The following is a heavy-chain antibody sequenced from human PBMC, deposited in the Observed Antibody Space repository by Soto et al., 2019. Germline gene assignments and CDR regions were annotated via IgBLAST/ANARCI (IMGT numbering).Heavy chain of an antibody. J-gene: IGHJ4*02. CDR3: ARDPLYYYGSGSYYPY. Sequence: GGSLRLSCAGSGFTLSDHYIDWVRQAPGKGLEWVGRSRDKAQGYSTAYAASVKGRFTTSRDESKNSLYLQMNSLRAEDTAVYYRARDPLYYYGSGSYYPYWGQGTLVTVSS. V-gene: IGHV3-72*01. D-gene: IGHD3-10*01. CDR1: GFTLSDHY. CDR2: SRDKAQGYST.